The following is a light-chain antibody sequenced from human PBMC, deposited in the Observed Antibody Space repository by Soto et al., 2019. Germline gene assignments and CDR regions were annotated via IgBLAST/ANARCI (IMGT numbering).Light chain of an antibody. CDR1: QSVSDY. V-gene: IGKV3-11*01. CDR3: QQRSNWPALT. J-gene: IGKJ4*01. CDR2: DIS. Sequence: EVVLTQSPANLSLSPGETATLSCRASQSVSDYLAWYQQKPGQSPRLLIYDISKRATGIPARFSGSGSGTDFTITISSLEPEDAALYCCQQRSNWPALTFGGGTKVEI.